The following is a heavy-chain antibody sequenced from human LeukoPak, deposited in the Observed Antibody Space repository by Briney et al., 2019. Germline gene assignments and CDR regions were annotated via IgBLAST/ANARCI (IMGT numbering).Heavy chain of an antibody. Sequence: PGRSLRLSCAASGFTFSSYGMHWVRQAPGKGLEWVAVIWYDGSNKYYADSVKGRFTISRDNSKNTLYLQMNSLRAEDTAVYYCAKGKGYYDSSGYSHWGQGTLVTVSS. CDR2: IWYDGSNK. D-gene: IGHD3-22*01. V-gene: IGHV3-33*06. J-gene: IGHJ1*01. CDR3: AKGKGYYDSSGYSH. CDR1: GFTFSSYG.